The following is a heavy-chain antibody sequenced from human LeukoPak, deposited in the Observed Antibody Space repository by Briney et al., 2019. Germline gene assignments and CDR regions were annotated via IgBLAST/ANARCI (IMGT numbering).Heavy chain of an antibody. D-gene: IGHD3-9*01. Sequence: GASVKVSCKASGYTFISYYMHWVRQAPGQGLEWMGIINPRGGSTSYAQKFQGRVTMTRDTSTSTAYMELRSLRSDDTAVYYCARGIYDILTGYYKRWFDPWGQGTLVTVSS. CDR1: GYTFISYY. V-gene: IGHV1-46*01. CDR3: ARGIYDILTGYYKRWFDP. J-gene: IGHJ5*02. CDR2: INPRGGST.